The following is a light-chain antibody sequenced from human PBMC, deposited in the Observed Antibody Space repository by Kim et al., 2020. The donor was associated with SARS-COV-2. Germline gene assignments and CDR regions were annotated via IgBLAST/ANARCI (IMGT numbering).Light chain of an antibody. CDR3: QKYNSAPWT. CDR1: QDISSY. V-gene: IGKV1-27*01. Sequence: DIQMTQSPSSLSASVGDRVTITCRASQDISSYLAWYHQKPGKVPKLLIYAASTLQSGVPSRFSGSGSGTDFTLTISSLQPEDVATYYCQKYNSAPWTFGQGTKVDIK. J-gene: IGKJ1*01. CDR2: AAS.